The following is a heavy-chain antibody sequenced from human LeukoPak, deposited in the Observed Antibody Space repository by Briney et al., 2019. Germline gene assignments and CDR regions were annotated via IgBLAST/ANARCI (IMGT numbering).Heavy chain of an antibody. V-gene: IGHV1-69*04. J-gene: IGHJ4*02. Sequence: ASVKVSCKASGYTFTSYDINWVRQATGQGLEWMGRIIPILGIANYAQKFQGRVTITADKSTSTAYMELSSLRSEDTAVYYCATWPGDGYHLDYWGQGTLVTVSS. D-gene: IGHD5-24*01. CDR1: GYTFTSYD. CDR3: ATWPGDGYHLDY. CDR2: IIPILGIA.